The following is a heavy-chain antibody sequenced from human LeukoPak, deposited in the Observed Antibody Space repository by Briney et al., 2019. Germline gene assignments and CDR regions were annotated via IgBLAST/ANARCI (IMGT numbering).Heavy chain of an antibody. V-gene: IGHV1-18*01. CDR2: ISAYNGNT. D-gene: IGHD6-13*01. Sequence: GASVKVSCKASDYTFTSYGISWVRQAPGQGLEWMGWISAYNGNTNYGQKLQGRVTMTTDTSTSTAYMELRSLRSDDTAVYYCARGVAPIAAAGLDYWGQGTLVTVSS. J-gene: IGHJ4*02. CDR1: DYTFTSYG. CDR3: ARGVAPIAAAGLDY.